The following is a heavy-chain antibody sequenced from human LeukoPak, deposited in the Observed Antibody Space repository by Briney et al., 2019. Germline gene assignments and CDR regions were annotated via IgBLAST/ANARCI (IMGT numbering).Heavy chain of an antibody. CDR1: GGSFSGYY. CDR2: INHSGST. D-gene: IGHD6-13*01. J-gene: IGHJ2*01. CDR3: ARRGSSSWYSYWVSHFDL. Sequence: SETLSLTCAVYGGSFSGYYWNWIRQPPGKGLEWIGEINHSGSTNYNPSPKSRVTISVDTSKNQFSLKLSSVTAADTAVYYCARRGSSSWYSYWVSHFDLWGRGTLVTVSS. V-gene: IGHV4-34*01.